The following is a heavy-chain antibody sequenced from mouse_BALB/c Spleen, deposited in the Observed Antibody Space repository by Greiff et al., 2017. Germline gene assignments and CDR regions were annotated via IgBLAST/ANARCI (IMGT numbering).Heavy chain of an antibody. CDR1: GFNIKDYY. CDR2: IDPENGNT. Sequence: EVQLVESGAELVRPGALVKLSCKASGFNIKDYYMHWVKQRPEQGLEWIGWIDPENGNTIYDPKFQGKASITADTSFNTAYLQLSSLTSEDTAVYYCARKGGWFAYWGQGTLVTVSA. J-gene: IGHJ3*01. V-gene: IGHV14-1*02. CDR3: ARKGGWFAY.